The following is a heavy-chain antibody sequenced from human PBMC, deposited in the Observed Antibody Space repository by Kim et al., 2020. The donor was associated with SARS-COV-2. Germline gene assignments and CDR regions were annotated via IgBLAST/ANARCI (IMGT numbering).Heavy chain of an antibody. V-gene: IGHV3-7*01. CDR1: GFTFSSYW. J-gene: IGHJ4*02. CDR3: ARVGRAAAGWTYYFDY. Sequence: GGSLRLSCAASGFTFSSYWMSWVRQAPGKGLEWVANIKQDGSEKYYVDSVKGRFTISRDNAKNSLYLQMNSLRAEDTAVYYCARVGRAAAGWTYYFDYWGQGTLVTVSS. D-gene: IGHD6-13*01. CDR2: IKQDGSEK.